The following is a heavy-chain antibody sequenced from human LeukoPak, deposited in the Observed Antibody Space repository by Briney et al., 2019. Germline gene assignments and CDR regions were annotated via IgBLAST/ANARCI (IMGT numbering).Heavy chain of an antibody. V-gene: IGHV4-39*07. J-gene: IGHJ5*02. D-gene: IGHD3-10*01. CDR2: IYYSGST. CDR1: GGSISSSSYY. CDR3: ARDWNYYGSGSYYNADWFDP. Sequence: SETLSLTCTVSGGSISSSSYYWGWIRQPPGKGLEWIGSIYYSGSTYYNPSLKSRVTISVDTSKNQFSLKLSSVTAADTAVYYCARDWNYYGSGSYYNADWFDPWGQGTLVTVSS.